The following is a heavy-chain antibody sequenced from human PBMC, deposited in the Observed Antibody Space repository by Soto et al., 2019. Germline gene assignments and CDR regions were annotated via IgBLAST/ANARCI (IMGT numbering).Heavy chain of an antibody. D-gene: IGHD6-13*01. CDR2: ISYDAGNK. CDR3: AKDRSSSAYNWFDP. V-gene: IGHV3-30*18. Sequence: QVQLVESGGGVVQPGRSLRLSCAASGFTFSSCGMHWVRQAPGKGLEWVAGISYDAGNKYYEDAAKGRFTISRDNSKNTRYLQMNSLRAEDTAGYYCAKDRSSSAYNWFDPWGQGTLVTVSS. CDR1: GFTFSSCG. J-gene: IGHJ5*02.